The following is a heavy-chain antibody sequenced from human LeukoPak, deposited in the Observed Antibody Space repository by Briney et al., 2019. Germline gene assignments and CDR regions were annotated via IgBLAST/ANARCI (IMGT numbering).Heavy chain of an antibody. V-gene: IGHV3-11*04. CDR2: ISGSGHDI. D-gene: IGHD5-24*01. CDR3: DPRHLDS. J-gene: IGHJ4*02. CDR1: GFTFSDSY. Sequence: KAGGSLRLSCAASGFTFSDSYMTWVRQAPGKGVEWVAYISGSGHDINYSESAKGRFTISRDNAKNSLYQQMSSLRVEDTAVYSRDPRHLDSWGQGTLVTVSS.